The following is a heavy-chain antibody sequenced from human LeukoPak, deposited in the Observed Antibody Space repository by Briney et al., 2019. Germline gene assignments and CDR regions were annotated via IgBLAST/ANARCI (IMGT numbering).Heavy chain of an antibody. D-gene: IGHD3-22*01. CDR1: GGSISSYY. J-gene: IGHJ4*02. Sequence: PSETLSLTCTVSGGSISSYYWSWIRQPPGKGLEWIGYIYYSGSTYYNPSLKSRVTISVDTSKNQFSLKLSSVTAADTAVYYCARHFYDSSGYHPYFDYWGQGTLVTVSS. CDR3: ARHFYDSSGYHPYFDY. V-gene: IGHV4-59*04. CDR2: IYYSGST.